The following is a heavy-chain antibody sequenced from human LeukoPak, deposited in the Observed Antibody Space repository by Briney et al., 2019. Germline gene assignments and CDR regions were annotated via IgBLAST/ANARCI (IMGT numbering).Heavy chain of an antibody. CDR1: GGSISSYY. Sequence: SETLSLTCTVSGGSISSYYWSWIRQPPGKGLAWIGYIYYSGSTNYNPSLKSRVTISVDTSKNQFSLNLSSVTAADTAVYYCTRMTTVIPGPFDYWGQGTLVTVSS. D-gene: IGHD4-17*01. V-gene: IGHV4-59*12. CDR2: IYYSGST. J-gene: IGHJ4*02. CDR3: TRMTTVIPGPFDY.